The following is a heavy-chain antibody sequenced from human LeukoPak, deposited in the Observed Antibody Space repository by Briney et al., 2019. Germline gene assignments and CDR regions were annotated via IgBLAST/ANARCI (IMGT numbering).Heavy chain of an antibody. D-gene: IGHD1-1*01. Sequence: SETLSLTCTVSGGSISSGSYYWSWIRQPAGKGLEWIGRIYTSGSTNYNPSLESRVTISVDTSKNQFSLKLSSVTVADAAVYYCARDETVGYFDYWGQGTLVTVSS. J-gene: IGHJ4*02. CDR3: ARDETVGYFDY. CDR1: GGSISSGSYY. CDR2: IYTSGST. V-gene: IGHV4-61*02.